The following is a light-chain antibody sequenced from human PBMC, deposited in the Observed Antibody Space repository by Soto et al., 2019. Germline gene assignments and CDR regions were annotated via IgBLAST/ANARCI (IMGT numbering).Light chain of an antibody. J-gene: IGKJ1*01. CDR3: MQTLESRT. CDR2: LGY. CDR1: WRPLTANGYTY. Sequence: IVMTPSPLSLTLTPGEPAPLSRRSSWRPLTANGYTYFHWFLQKPGQSPQLLIYLGYNRAPGVPDRFSGTGSGTDFTLKISRVEAEDVGVYCCMQTLESRTFGQGTKVDIK. V-gene: IGKV2-28*01.